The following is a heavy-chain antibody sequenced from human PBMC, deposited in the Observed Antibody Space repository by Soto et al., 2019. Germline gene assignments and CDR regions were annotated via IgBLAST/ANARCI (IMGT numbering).Heavy chain of an antibody. D-gene: IGHD4-17*01. J-gene: IGHJ4*02. Sequence: EVQLLESGGGLVQPGGSLRLSCTASGFTFRSYSMRWVRQAPGKGLEWVSDISGSGDSTYYADSVKGRFTISRDNSKNTLYLQMNSLRAEDTAIYYCAKGITTVTPSLPTVTDYWGQGTLVTVSS. CDR3: AKGITTVTPSLPTVTDY. V-gene: IGHV3-23*01. CDR1: GFTFRSYS. CDR2: ISGSGDST.